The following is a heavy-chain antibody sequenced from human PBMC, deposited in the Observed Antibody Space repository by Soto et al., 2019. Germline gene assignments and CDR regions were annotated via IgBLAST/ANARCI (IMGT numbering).Heavy chain of an antibody. D-gene: IGHD2-2*01. J-gene: IGHJ6*02. Sequence: QVQLVQSGAEVKKPGSSVKVSCKASGGTFSSYAISWVRQAPGQGLEWMGGIIPIFGTANYAQKFQGRVMITADKSTSTAYMELSSLRSEDTAVYYCARYLGYCSSTSCPYYYYYGMDVWGQGTTVTVSS. V-gene: IGHV1-69*06. CDR1: GGTFSSYA. CDR3: ARYLGYCSSTSCPYYYYYGMDV. CDR2: IIPIFGTA.